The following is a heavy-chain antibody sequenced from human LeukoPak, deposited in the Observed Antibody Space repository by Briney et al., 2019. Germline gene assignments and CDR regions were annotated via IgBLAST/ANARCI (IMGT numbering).Heavy chain of an antibody. V-gene: IGHV1-2*02. CDR2: ISISSGGT. CDR3: ARADPIDY. J-gene: IGHJ4*02. CDR1: GDTVTGSF. Sequence: ASVKVSCKASGDTVTGSFIHWVRQAPGQGLEWMGWISISSGGTKYAQNFQGRVTMTRDTSITTAYMELSRLTSDDTAVYYCARADPIDYWGPGTLVTVSS.